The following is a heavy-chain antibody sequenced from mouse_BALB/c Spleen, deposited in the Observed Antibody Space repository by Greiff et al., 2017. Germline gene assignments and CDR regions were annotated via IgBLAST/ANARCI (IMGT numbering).Heavy chain of an antibody. J-gene: IGHJ1*01. CDR3: ARWNYGSSGYFDV. CDR1: GYTFTDYW. CDR2: IDTSDSYT. V-gene: IGHV1-69*01. D-gene: IGHD1-1*01. Sequence: QVQLKQPGAELVMPGASVKMSCKASGYTFTDYWMHWVKQRPGQGLEWIGAIDTSDSYTSYNQKFKGKATLTVDESSSTAYMQLSSLTSEDSAVYYCARWNYGSSGYFDVWGAGTTVTVSS.